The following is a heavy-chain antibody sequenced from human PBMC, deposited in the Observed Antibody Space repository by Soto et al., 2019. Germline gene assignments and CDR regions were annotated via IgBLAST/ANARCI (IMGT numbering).Heavy chain of an antibody. CDR2: TDESGGI. J-gene: IGHJ4*02. Sequence: VQLQQWGTGLLKSSETLSLNCAVYGGSFSPYYWSWVRQPPGKGLEWIGETDESGGIYYNPSLKRSVTGSLATSKKQFSLEVKSVTAADTAVYYCAIGRWGNKYWGQGTLVTVSS. CDR1: GGSFSPYY. CDR3: AIGRWGNKY. D-gene: IGHD3-16*01. V-gene: IGHV4-34*01.